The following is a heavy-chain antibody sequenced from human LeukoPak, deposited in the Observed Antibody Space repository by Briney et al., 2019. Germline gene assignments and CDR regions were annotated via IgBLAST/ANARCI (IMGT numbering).Heavy chain of an antibody. D-gene: IGHD3-3*01. CDR1: GGSISSSSYY. CDR2: IYYSGST. CDR3: AVPYGDFWSGYYPSYYYGMDV. V-gene: IGHV4-39*01. Sequence: SETLSLTCTVSGGSISSSSYYWGWIRQPPGKGLEWIGSIYYSGSTYYNPSLKSRVTISVDTSKNQFSLKLSSVTAADTAVYYCAVPYGDFWSGYYPSYYYGMDVWGQGTTVTVSS. J-gene: IGHJ6*02.